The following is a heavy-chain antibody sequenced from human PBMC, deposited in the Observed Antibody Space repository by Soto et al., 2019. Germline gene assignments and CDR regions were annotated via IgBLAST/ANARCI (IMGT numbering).Heavy chain of an antibody. V-gene: IGHV3-11*05. CDR2: ISSSSSYT. Sequence: GGSLRLSCAASGFTFSDYYMSWIRQAPGKGLEWVSYISSSSSYTNYADSVKGRFTISRDNAKNSLYLQMNSLRAEDTAVYYCARDVAGYYYDSSGYYSLDYWGQGTLVT. D-gene: IGHD3-22*01. CDR3: ARDVAGYYYDSSGYYSLDY. J-gene: IGHJ4*02. CDR1: GFTFSDYY.